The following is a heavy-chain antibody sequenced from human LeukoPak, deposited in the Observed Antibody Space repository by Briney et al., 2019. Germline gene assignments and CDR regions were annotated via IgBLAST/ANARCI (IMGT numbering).Heavy chain of an antibody. Sequence: QSGGSLRLSCAASGLTFISYAMSWVRQAPGKGLEWVSAITGSGGSTYYADSVKGRFTISRDNSKNTMYLQMNSLRADDTAVYYCAKNRAAPFNDVFHMWGQGTMVTVSS. D-gene: IGHD6-13*01. CDR1: GLTFISYA. V-gene: IGHV3-23*01. J-gene: IGHJ3*02. CDR2: ITGSGGST. CDR3: AKNRAAPFNDVFHM.